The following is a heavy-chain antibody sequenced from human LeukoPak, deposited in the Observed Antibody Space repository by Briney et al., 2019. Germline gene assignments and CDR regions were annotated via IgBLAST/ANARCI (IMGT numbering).Heavy chain of an antibody. CDR2: INWNGDST. Sequence: PGGSLRLSCAASGFTFDDYAMNWVRQAPGKGLEWVSGINWNGDSTGYVDSVKGRFTISRDNAKDSLYLQMNSLRAEDTAVYYCAKTDRTGALGRFRMRSDAFDIWGQGTMVTVSS. CDR1: GFTFDDYA. CDR3: AKTDRTGALGRFRMRSDAFDI. J-gene: IGHJ3*02. V-gene: IGHV3-20*04. D-gene: IGHD3-16*01.